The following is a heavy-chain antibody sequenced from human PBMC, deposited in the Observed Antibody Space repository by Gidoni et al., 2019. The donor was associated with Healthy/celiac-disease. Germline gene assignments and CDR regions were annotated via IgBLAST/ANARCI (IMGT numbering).Heavy chain of an antibody. V-gene: IGHV1-69*01. CDR2: IIPIFGTA. Sequence: QVQLVQSGAEVKKPGSAVKVSFKASGGTFISYAISWVRQAPGQGLEWMGGIIPIFGTANYAQKFQGRVTITADESTSTAYMELSSLRSEDTAVYYCARAGDGYSYGTESFDYWGQGTLVTVSS. D-gene: IGHD5-18*01. CDR3: ARAGDGYSYGTESFDY. J-gene: IGHJ4*02. CDR1: GGTFISYA.